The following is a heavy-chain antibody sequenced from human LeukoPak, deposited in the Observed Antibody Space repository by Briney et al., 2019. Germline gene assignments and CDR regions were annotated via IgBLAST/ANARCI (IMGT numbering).Heavy chain of an antibody. V-gene: IGHV3-7*01. CDR1: GFTFSSYW. Sequence: PGGSLRLSCAASGFTFSSYWMSWVRQAPGKGLEWVANIKQDGSEKYYVDSVKGRFTTSRDNAKNSLYLQMNSLRAEDTAVYYCARAWNYDILTGYSYWGQGTLVTVSS. CDR3: ARAWNYDILTGYSY. J-gene: IGHJ4*02. CDR2: IKQDGSEK. D-gene: IGHD3-9*01.